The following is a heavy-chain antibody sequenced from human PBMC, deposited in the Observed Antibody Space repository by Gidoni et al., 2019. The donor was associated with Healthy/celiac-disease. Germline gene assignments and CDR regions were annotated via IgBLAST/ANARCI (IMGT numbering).Heavy chain of an antibody. D-gene: IGHD6-13*01. Sequence: EVQLVQSGAEVKKPGESLKISCKGSGYSFTSYWIGWVRQMPGKCLEWMGIIYPGDSDTRYSPSFQGQVTISADKSISTAYLQWSSLKASDTAMYYCARGSYSSSWYGLKPKAGYFDYWGQGTLVTVSS. V-gene: IGHV5-51*01. J-gene: IGHJ4*02. CDR1: GYSFTSYW. CDR3: ARGSYSSSWYGLKPKAGYFDY. CDR2: IYPGDSDT.